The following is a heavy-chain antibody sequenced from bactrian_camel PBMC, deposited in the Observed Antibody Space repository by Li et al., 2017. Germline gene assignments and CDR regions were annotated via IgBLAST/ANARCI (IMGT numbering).Heavy chain of an antibody. CDR2: IWSGAGTT. CDR1: GFTFSSAS. V-gene: IGHV3S6*01. J-gene: IGHJ6*01. CDR3: AISVAVPHFGY. D-gene: IGHD6*01. Sequence: HVQLVESGGGLVQPGGSLRLSCAASGFTFSSASMNWVRLAPGKGLEWICEIWSGAGTTYYADSVKGRFTISRDIAKNTVYLQMNSLKSEDTALYYCAISVAVPHFGYWGQGTQVTVS.